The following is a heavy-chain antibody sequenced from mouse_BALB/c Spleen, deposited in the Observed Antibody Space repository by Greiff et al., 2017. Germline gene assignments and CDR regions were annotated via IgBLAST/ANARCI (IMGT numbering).Heavy chain of an antibody. V-gene: IGHV5-6-3*01. CDR3: ARDRYGSSYFAWFAY. CDR1: GFTFSSYG. J-gene: IGHJ3*01. D-gene: IGHD1-1*01. CDR2: INSNGGST. Sequence: EVQRVESGGGLVQPGGSLKLSCAASGFTFSSYGMSWVRQTPDKRLELVATINSNGGSTYYPDSVKGRFTISRDNAKNTLYLQMSSLKSEDTAMYYCARDRYGSSYFAWFAYWGQGTLVTVSA.